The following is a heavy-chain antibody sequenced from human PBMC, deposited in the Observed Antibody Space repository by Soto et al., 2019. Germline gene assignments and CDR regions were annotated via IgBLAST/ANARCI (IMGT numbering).Heavy chain of an antibody. CDR3: AREGGIVVVPAAIEGGNYGMDV. CDR2: INPNSGGT. J-gene: IGHJ6*02. V-gene: IGHV1-2*04. D-gene: IGHD2-2*01. CDR1: GYTFTGYY. Sequence: QVQLVQSGAEVKKPGASVKVSCKASGYTFTGYYMHWVRQAPGQGLVWMGWINPNSGGTNYAQKFQGWVTMTRDTSINTAYMELSRLRSDDTAVYYCAREGGIVVVPAAIEGGNYGMDVWGQGTTVTVSS.